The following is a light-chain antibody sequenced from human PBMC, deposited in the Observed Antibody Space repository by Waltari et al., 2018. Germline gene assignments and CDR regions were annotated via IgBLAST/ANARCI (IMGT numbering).Light chain of an antibody. CDR3: AAWDDSLTGPV. Sequence: QSVLTQPPSASGTPGQRVTISCSGSSSNIGSHTLNWYQQPPGTAPKLLIYRNNQRPSGVPDLFSGSKSGTSASLAISGLQSEDEVDYYCAAWDDSLTGPVFGGGTKLTVL. CDR1: SSNIGSHT. CDR2: RNN. J-gene: IGLJ2*01. V-gene: IGLV1-44*01.